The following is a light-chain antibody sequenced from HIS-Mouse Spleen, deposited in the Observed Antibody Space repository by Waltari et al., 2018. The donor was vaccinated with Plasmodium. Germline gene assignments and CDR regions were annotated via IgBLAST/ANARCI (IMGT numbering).Light chain of an antibody. CDR3: QQYNNWPFT. J-gene: IGKJ3*01. CDR2: GAS. V-gene: IGKV3-15*01. CDR1: QSVSSN. Sequence: EIVMTQSPATLSVSPGERATLPCRASQSVSSNLAWYQQKPGQAPRLLIYGASTRATGIPARCSGSGSGTEFTLTISSLQSEDFAVYYCQQYNNWPFTFGPGTKVDIK.